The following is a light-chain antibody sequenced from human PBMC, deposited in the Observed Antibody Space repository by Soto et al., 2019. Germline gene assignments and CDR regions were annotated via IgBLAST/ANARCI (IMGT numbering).Light chain of an antibody. J-gene: IGKJ1*01. CDR2: RVS. CDR3: HQYGTSPRT. CDR1: QSVGSL. V-gene: IGKV3-15*01. Sequence: EVVMTQSPATLSVSPGEGATLSCRASQSVGSLVAWYQQKPGQAPRLLIYRVSTRATDIAARFTGSGSGTDFNLTVSRLAPEDFAVYYCHQYGTSPRTFGQGTKVDIK.